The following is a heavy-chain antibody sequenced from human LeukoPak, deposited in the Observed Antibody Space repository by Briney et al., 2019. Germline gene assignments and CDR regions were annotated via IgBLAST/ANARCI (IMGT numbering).Heavy chain of an antibody. J-gene: IGHJ4*02. V-gene: IGHV4-39*07. D-gene: IGHD6-19*01. CDR3: ARGYSSGIDY. Sequence: PSETLSLTCTVSGGSISITSYYWGWIRQPPGKGLEWIGSMYSSGSTYYNPSLKSRVTISVDTSKNQFSLQLNSVTPEDTAVYYCARGYSSGIDYWGQGTLVTVSS. CDR2: MYSSGST. CDR1: GGSISITSYY.